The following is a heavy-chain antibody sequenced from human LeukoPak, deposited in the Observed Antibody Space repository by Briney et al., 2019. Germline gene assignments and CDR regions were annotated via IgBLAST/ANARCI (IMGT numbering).Heavy chain of an antibody. Sequence: GGSLRLSCAASGFTFSSYWMSWVRQAPGKGLEWAANIKQDGSEKYYVDSVKGRFTISRDNAKNSLYLQMNSLRAEDTAVYYCARILRNVNAEYFQHWGQGTLVTVSS. D-gene: IGHD3-9*01. CDR3: ARILRNVNAEYFQH. CDR1: GFTFSSYW. J-gene: IGHJ1*01. CDR2: IKQDGSEK. V-gene: IGHV3-7*01.